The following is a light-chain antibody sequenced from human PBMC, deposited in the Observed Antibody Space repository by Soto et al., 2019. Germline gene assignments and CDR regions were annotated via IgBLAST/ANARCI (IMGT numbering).Light chain of an antibody. CDR2: EVN. V-gene: IGLV2-8*01. J-gene: IGLJ1*01. CDR1: SSDVGGYNY. CDR3: SSYAGSRDV. Sequence: QSALTQPPSASGSPGQSVAISCTGTSSDVGGYNYVSWYQQHPGKAPKLMIYEVNKRPSGVPDRFSGFKSGNTASLTVSGLQAEDEADYYCSSYAGSRDVFGTGTKVTVL.